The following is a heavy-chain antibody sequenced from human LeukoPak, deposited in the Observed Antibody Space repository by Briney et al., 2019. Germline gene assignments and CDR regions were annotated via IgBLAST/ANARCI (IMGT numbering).Heavy chain of an antibody. Sequence: ASVKVSCKASGYTFTSYYMHWVRQAPGQGLEWMGIINPSGGSTSYAQKFQGRVTMTRDTSTSTVYMELSSLRSEDTAVYYCARGFPRGEWELLIGFDYWGQGTLVTVSS. D-gene: IGHD1-26*01. CDR2: INPSGGST. V-gene: IGHV1-46*01. J-gene: IGHJ4*02. CDR3: ARGFPRGEWELLIGFDY. CDR1: GYTFTSYY.